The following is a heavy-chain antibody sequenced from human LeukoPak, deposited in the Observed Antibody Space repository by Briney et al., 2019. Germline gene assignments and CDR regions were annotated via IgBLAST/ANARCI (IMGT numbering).Heavy chain of an antibody. V-gene: IGHV4-59*08. Sequence: NPSETLSLTCTVSGDSISGDHYRNWIRQPPGKGLEWIGYIFYSGNTNYNPSLKSRVTISVDTSKNQFSLKLSSVTAADTAVYYCARHSYNWNYGALDIWGQGTMVTVSS. CDR3: ARHSYNWNYGALDI. CDR1: GDSISGDHY. J-gene: IGHJ3*02. CDR2: IFYSGNT. D-gene: IGHD1-7*01.